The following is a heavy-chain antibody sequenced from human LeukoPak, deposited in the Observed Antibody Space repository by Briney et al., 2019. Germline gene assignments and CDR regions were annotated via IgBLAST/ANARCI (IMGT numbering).Heavy chain of an antibody. CDR1: GGTFSSYT. CDR3: ATPPTGTTTTGEYYFDY. V-gene: IGHV1-69*05. CDR2: IGPISGTT. Sequence: ASVKVSCKASGGTFSSYTITWVRQAPGQGLEWMGGIGPISGTTNYAQKFQGRVTITTDESTSTAYMELSSLRSEDTAVYYCATPPTGTTTTGEYYFDYWGQGTLVTVSS. D-gene: IGHD1-1*01. J-gene: IGHJ4*02.